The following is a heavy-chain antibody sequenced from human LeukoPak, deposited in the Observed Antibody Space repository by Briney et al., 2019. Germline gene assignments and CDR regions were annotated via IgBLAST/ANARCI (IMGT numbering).Heavy chain of an antibody. D-gene: IGHD1-26*01. CDR1: GFPFSAFG. J-gene: IGHJ4*02. CDR3: AKEWEVGRYYFNH. CDR2: IRYDGYRR. V-gene: IGHV3-30*02. Sequence: GGSLRLSCAASGFPFSAFGMHWVRQAPGKGLEWLAYIRYDGYRRHYLPSVRDRITISRDNPQRTLFLEMENLRGEDTALYFCAKEWEVGRYYFNHWGQGSLVIVSS.